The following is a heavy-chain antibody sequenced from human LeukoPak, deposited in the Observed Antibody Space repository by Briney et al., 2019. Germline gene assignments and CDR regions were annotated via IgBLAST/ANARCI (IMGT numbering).Heavy chain of an antibody. Sequence: GGSLRLSCAASGFTFDDYAMHWVRQAPGKGLEWVSGISWHSGSISYADSVKGRFTISRDNAKNSLYLQMNSLRAEDTALYYCAKDIRSTSSPYYGMDVWGQGTTVTVSS. J-gene: IGHJ6*02. D-gene: IGHD2-2*01. V-gene: IGHV3-9*01. CDR3: AKDIRSTSSPYYGMDV. CDR1: GFTFDDYA. CDR2: ISWHSGSI.